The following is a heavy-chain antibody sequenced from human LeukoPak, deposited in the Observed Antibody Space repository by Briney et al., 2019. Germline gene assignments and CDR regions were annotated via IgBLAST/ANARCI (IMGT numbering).Heavy chain of an antibody. Sequence: GGSLRLSCAASGFTFSSNYMSWVRQAPGKGLEWVSVIYSGGGTYYADSVKGRFTISRDNSKNTLYLQMNSLRAEDTAVYYCARDGTCGGACKGAFDIWGQGTMVTVSS. V-gene: IGHV3-66*01. D-gene: IGHD2-21*02. CDR1: GFTFSSNY. CDR3: ARDGTCGGACKGAFDI. J-gene: IGHJ3*02. CDR2: IYSGGGT.